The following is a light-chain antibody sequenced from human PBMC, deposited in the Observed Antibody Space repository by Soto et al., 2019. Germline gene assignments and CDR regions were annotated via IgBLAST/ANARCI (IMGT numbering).Light chain of an antibody. J-gene: IGLJ1*01. CDR1: SGHSSYA. V-gene: IGLV4-69*01. CDR3: QTWGTGIEV. CDR2: LNSDGSH. Sequence: QLVLTQSPSASASLGASVKLTCTLSSGHSSYAIAWHQQQPEKGPRYLMKLNSDGSHSKGGGIPDRFSGSSSGAERYLTISSLQSEDEADYYCQTWGTGIEVFGTGTKLTVL.